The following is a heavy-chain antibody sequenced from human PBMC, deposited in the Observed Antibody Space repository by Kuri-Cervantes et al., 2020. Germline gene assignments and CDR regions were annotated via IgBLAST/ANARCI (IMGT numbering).Heavy chain of an antibody. CDR3: ARYHDTAGYYFDF. D-gene: IGHD3-9*01. V-gene: IGHV4-59*11. Sequence: SETLSLTCTVSGGSISSHYWSWIRQPPGKGLEWIGYINYSGSTNYNPSLKSRVTMSVATSKKQFSLELVSVTAADTAVYYCARYHDTAGYYFDFWGQGALVTVSS. CDR1: GGSISSHY. CDR2: INYSGST. J-gene: IGHJ4*02.